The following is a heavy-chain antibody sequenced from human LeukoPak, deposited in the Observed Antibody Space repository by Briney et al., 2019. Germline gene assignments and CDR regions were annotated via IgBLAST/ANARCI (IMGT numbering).Heavy chain of an antibody. CDR3: ARIKEYGFDI. CDR1: AFTFSSYW. D-gene: IGHD3-10*01. V-gene: IGHV3-7*01. CDR2: IKDDGSEK. J-gene: IGHJ3*02. Sequence: TGGSLSLSCAGSAFTFSSYWMSWVRQAPGKGPEWVANIKDDGSEKYYLDSVKGQFTISRDNAKNSLYLQMNSLRAEDTAVYSCARIKEYGFDIWGQGTMVTVSS.